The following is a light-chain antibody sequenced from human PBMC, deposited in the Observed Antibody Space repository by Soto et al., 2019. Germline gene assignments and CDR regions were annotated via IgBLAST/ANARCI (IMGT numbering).Light chain of an antibody. V-gene: IGKV3-11*01. CDR3: QQRSHWPSLT. Sequence: EIVLTQSPATLSLSPGERATLSCRASQSVSYYLAWYQQKPGQAPRLLIYDASNRATDIPARFSGSGSGTDFTLTITSLEPEDFAVYFCQQRSHWPSLTFGGGTKVEI. J-gene: IGKJ4*01. CDR1: QSVSYY. CDR2: DAS.